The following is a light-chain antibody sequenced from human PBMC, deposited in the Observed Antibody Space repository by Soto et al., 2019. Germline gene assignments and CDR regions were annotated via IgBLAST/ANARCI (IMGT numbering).Light chain of an antibody. CDR2: DVS. Sequence: QSVLTQPASVSGAPGQSITISCTGTSSDVGGYNYVSWYQQHPGKAPKLMIYDVSNRPSGVSNRFSGSKSGNPASLTISGLQTEDESDYYCSSYTGSSTYVFGPGTKVTVL. V-gene: IGLV2-14*03. CDR3: SSYTGSSTYV. CDR1: SSDVGGYNY. J-gene: IGLJ1*01.